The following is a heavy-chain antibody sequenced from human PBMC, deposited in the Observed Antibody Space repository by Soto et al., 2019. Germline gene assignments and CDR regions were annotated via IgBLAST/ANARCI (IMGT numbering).Heavy chain of an antibody. CDR3: ARSSVVGTALDY. J-gene: IGHJ4*01. CDR1: GYTFTSYA. CDR2: INAGNGNT. D-gene: IGHD2-21*02. Sequence: QVQLVQSGAEEKKPGASVKVSCKASGYTFTSYAMHWVRQAPGQRLEWMGWINAGNGNTKYSQKFQGRVTITRDTSASTAYMELSSLRSEDTAVYYCARSSVVGTALDYWGHVTLVTVSS. V-gene: IGHV1-3*05.